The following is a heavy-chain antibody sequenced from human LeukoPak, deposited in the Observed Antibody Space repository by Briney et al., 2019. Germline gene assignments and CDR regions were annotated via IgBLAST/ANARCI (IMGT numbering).Heavy chain of an antibody. CDR3: ARGGNTAPDFDY. J-gene: IGHJ4*02. CDR2: LNSDGSRT. V-gene: IGHV3-74*01. D-gene: IGHD5-18*01. CDR1: GFTFSSYW. Sequence: GGSLRLSCAVSGFTFSSYWMHWVRQTPGKRLVWVSRLNSDGSRTSYADSVKGRFTISRDNAKNTLYLQMNSLRAEDTAVYYCARGGNTAPDFDYWGQGTLVTVSS.